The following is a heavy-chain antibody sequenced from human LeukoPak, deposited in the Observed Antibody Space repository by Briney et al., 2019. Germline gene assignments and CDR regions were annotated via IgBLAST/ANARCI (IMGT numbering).Heavy chain of an antibody. CDR1: DGSITNYD. CDR2: VHYSGTA. CDR3: ARGYGDFRVEGRYFHS. J-gene: IGHJ4*02. D-gene: IGHD4-17*01. Sequence: NPSETLSLTCTVSDGSITNYDWSWVRQPPGKGLEFIGHVHYSGTANYNPSLRSRVTISIDTSKKHFFLKSKSVTAADTAVYYCARGYGDFRVEGRYFHSWGQGTLVTVSS. V-gene: IGHV4-59*01.